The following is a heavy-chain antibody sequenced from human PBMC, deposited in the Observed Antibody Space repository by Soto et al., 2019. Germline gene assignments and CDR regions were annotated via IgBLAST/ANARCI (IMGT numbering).Heavy chain of an antibody. V-gene: IGHV3-73*01. CDR1: VSPFSFSS. Sequence: GALIISCAASVSPFSFSSMHWVRPASVKGLEWVGLIRSKANSYATSYAASVKGRFTISRDDSKNTAYLQMNSLKTEDTAVYYCTRPNSGSYYDEYYYYYYGMDVWGQGTTVTVSS. J-gene: IGHJ6*02. CDR3: TRPNSGSYYDEYYYYYYGMDV. D-gene: IGHD1-26*01. CDR2: IRSKANSYAT.